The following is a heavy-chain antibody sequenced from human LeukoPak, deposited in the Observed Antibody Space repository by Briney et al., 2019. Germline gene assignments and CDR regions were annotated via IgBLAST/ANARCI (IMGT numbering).Heavy chain of an antibody. V-gene: IGHV1-18*01. CDR3: VRDGPEYYYDSSGYYH. J-gene: IGHJ5*02. CDR1: GYTFTSYG. D-gene: IGHD3-22*01. Sequence: ASVKVSCKASGYTFTSYGISWVRQAPGQGLEWMGWISAYNGNTNYAQKLQGRVTMTTDTSTSTAYMELRSLRSDDTAVYYCVRDGPEYYYDSSGYYHWGQGTLVTVSS. CDR2: ISAYNGNT.